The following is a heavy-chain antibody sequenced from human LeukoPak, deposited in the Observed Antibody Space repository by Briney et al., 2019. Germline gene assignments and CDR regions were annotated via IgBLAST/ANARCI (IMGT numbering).Heavy chain of an antibody. CDR1: GFTFSSYA. Sequence: PGGSLRLSCVASGFTFSSYAMNWVRQAPGTRLEWVSSITGGGESTYHADSVKGRFTISRDNSKNTVSLQMNSLRAEDTAVYYCAKGERVYCSASTCYPFDYWGQGILVSVSS. CDR3: AKGERVYCSASTCYPFDY. CDR2: ITGGGEST. J-gene: IGHJ4*02. D-gene: IGHD2-15*01. V-gene: IGHV3-23*01.